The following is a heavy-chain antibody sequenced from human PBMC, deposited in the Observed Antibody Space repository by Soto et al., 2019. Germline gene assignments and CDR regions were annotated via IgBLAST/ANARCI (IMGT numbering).Heavy chain of an antibody. V-gene: IGHV4-31*03. Sequence: QVQLQESGPGLVKPSQTLSLTCTVSGGSISSGGYYWSWIRQHPGKGLEWIGYIYYSGSTYYNPSLKSRVTISVDTSKNQFSLKLSSVTAADTAVYYCARAAVGYYYGSGSYYKCWFDPWGQGTLVTVSS. D-gene: IGHD3-10*01. J-gene: IGHJ5*02. CDR1: GGSISSGGYY. CDR3: ARAAVGYYYGSGSYYKCWFDP. CDR2: IYYSGST.